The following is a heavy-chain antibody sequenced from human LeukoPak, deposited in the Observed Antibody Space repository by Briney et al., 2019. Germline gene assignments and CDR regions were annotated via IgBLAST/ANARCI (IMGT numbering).Heavy chain of an antibody. V-gene: IGHV3-30*18. D-gene: IGHD6-6*01. Sequence: GGSLRLSCAASGFTFSSYAMSWVRQAPGKGLEWVAVISYDGSNKYYADSVKGRFTISRDNSKNTLYLQMNSLRAEDTAVYYCAKDYSSSSGLGYYYGMDVWGQGTTVTVSS. CDR1: GFTFSSYA. CDR2: ISYDGSNK. J-gene: IGHJ6*02. CDR3: AKDYSSSSGLGYYYGMDV.